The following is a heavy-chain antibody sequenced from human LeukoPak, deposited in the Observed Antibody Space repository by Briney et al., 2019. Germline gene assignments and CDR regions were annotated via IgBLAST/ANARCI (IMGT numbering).Heavy chain of an antibody. CDR1: GGSISSGSYY. D-gene: IGHD6-6*01. Sequence: SQTLSLTCTVSGGSISSGSYYWSWIRQPAGKGLEWIGRIYTSGSTNYNPSLKSRVTISVDTSKNQSSLKLSSVTAADTAVYYCAREEGYSSSSLWFDPWGQGTLVTVSS. CDR2: IYTSGST. V-gene: IGHV4-61*02. J-gene: IGHJ5*02. CDR3: AREEGYSSSSLWFDP.